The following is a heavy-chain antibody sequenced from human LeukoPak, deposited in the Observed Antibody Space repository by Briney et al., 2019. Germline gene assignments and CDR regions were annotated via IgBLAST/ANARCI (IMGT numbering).Heavy chain of an antibody. CDR3: AREELTMFRGFDY. Sequence: QTGGSLRLSCAAPGFTFSSYWMSWVRQAPGKGLEWVANIKQDGSEKYYVDSVKGRFTISRDNAKNSLYLQMNSLRAEDTAVYYCAREELTMFRGFDYWGQGALVTVSS. J-gene: IGHJ4*02. V-gene: IGHV3-7*01. CDR2: IKQDGSEK. CDR1: GFTFSSYW. D-gene: IGHD3-10*02.